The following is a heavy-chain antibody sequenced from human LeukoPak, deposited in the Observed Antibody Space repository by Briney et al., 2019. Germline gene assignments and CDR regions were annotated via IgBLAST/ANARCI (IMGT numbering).Heavy chain of an antibody. CDR1: GLTVSSTY. Sequence: GGSLRLSCVISGLTVSSTYMSWVRQAPGKGLEWVAVIHSGGTTNYADSVKGRFIAYRDSSKNTLYLQMNSLRAEDTAVYYCASKVTTGYWGQGTLVTVSS. D-gene: IGHD4-17*01. J-gene: IGHJ4*02. CDR3: ASKVTTGY. V-gene: IGHV3-66*01. CDR2: IHSGGTT.